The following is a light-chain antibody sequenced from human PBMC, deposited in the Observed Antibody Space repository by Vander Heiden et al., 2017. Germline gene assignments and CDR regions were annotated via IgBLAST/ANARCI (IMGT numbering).Light chain of an antibody. CDR3: QQRYSHRPLT. J-gene: IGKJ4*02. CDR1: QSISTL. V-gene: IGKV1-39*01. Sequence: DIQMTQSPSSLSASLGDRVTITCRASQSISTLLNWYQQKPGRAPNLLIYGASTLQTGVPSRFSGSGSGTECTLTISSLQPEDFATYFCQQRYSHRPLTFGEGTRVEIK. CDR2: GAS.